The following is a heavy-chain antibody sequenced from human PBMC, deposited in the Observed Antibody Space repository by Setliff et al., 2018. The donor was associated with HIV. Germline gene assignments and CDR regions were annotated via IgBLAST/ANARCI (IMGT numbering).Heavy chain of an antibody. V-gene: IGHV1-69*02. CDR3: ARSIKYYYDSSGYYNLGY. CDR1: GGTFSSYT. J-gene: IGHJ4*02. Sequence: SVKVSCKASGGTFSSYTISWVRQAPGQGLEWMGRIIPILGIANYAQKFQGRVTITADKSTSTAYMELSSLRSEDTAVYYCARSIKYYYDSSGYYNLGYWGQGTLVTVSS. D-gene: IGHD3-22*01. CDR2: IIPILGIA.